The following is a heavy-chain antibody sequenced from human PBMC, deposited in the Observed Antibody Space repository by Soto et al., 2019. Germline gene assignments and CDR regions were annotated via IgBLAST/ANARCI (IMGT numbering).Heavy chain of an antibody. V-gene: IGHV4-59*01. Sequence: SETLSLTCTVSGGSISSYYWSWIRQPPGKGLEWIGYIYYSGSTNYNPSLKSRVTISVDTSKNQFSLKLSSVTAADTAVYYCARVHDYGDYLQYYFDYWGQGTLVTVSS. CDR1: GGSISSYY. CDR2: IYYSGST. CDR3: ARVHDYGDYLQYYFDY. D-gene: IGHD4-17*01. J-gene: IGHJ4*02.